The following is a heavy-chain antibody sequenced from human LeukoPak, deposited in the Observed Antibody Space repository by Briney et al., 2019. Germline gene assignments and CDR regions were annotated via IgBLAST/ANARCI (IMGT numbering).Heavy chain of an antibody. J-gene: IGHJ6*02. D-gene: IGHD2-21*02. Sequence: SETLSLTCTVSGGSISGNYWSWIGQPSGKGLEWIGYIYYSGSTNYNPSLKSRVTISVDTSKNQFSLKLSSVTAADTAVYYCARLGRLGVVTASYYYYGMDVWGQGTTVTVSS. V-gene: IGHV4-59*08. CDR3: ARLGRLGVVTASYYYYGMDV. CDR1: GGSISGNY. CDR2: IYYSGST.